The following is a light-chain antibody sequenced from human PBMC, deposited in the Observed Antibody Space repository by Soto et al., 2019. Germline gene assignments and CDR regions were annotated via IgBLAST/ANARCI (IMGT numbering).Light chain of an antibody. J-gene: IGKJ1*01. Sequence: DIVSTQSPLSLPVIPPDPALISYTVIWSLVHSNGYNYLDWYLQKPGQSPQLLIYLGSNRASGVPDRFSGSGSGTDFTLKISRVEPEDVGVYSCMQALQTPKTFGKGTKVDIK. V-gene: IGKV2-28*01. CDR3: MQALQTPKT. CDR2: LGS. CDR1: WSLVHSNGYNY.